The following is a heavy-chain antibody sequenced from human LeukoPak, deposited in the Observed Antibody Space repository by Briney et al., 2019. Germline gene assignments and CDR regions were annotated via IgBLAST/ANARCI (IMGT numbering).Heavy chain of an antibody. D-gene: IGHD1-7*01. J-gene: IGHJ4*02. V-gene: IGHV3-21*01. CDR3: ARVRYNWNYGQSDY. CDR1: GFTFSSYS. Sequence: GGSLRLSFAASGFTFSSYSMNWVRQAPGKGPEGVSSISSSSSYIYYADSLKGRFTTSRDNAKNSLYLKMSSLRAEDTAVYYCARVRYNWNYGQSDYWGQGTLVTVSS. CDR2: ISSSSSYI.